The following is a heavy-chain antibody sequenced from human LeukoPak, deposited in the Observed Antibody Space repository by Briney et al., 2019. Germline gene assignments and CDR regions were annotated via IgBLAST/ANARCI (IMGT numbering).Heavy chain of an antibody. CDR3: ALNFDY. CDR2: IYTSGST. V-gene: IGHV4-39*01. J-gene: IGHJ4*02. CDR1: GGSISSSSYS. Sequence: SETLSLTCTVSGGSISSSSYSWGWIRQPPGKGLEWIGHIYTSGSTNYNPSLKSRVTMSVDTSKNQFSLKLNSVTAADTAVYFCALNFDYWGQGTLVTVSS.